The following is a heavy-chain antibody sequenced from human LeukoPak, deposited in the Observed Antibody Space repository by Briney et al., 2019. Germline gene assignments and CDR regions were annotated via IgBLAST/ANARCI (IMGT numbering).Heavy chain of an antibody. CDR3: ARGSSSPGENWFDP. V-gene: IGHV3-23*01. J-gene: IGHJ5*02. D-gene: IGHD6-13*01. CDR1: GFTFSSYA. CDR2: ISGSGGST. Sequence: PGGSLRLSCAASGFTFSSYAMSWVRQAPGKGLEWVSAISGSGGSTYYADSVKGRFTISRDNAKNSLYLQMNSLRAEDTAVYYCARGSSSPGENWFDPWGQGTLVTVSS.